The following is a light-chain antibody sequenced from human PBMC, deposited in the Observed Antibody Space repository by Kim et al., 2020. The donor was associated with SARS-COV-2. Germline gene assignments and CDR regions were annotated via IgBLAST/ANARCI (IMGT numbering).Light chain of an antibody. CDR2: DVS. CDR3: CSYAGTYTV. J-gene: IGLJ2*01. Sequence: PGQSVTISCTGTSSDIGGYNYISWYQHHPGKVPKVMIYDVSKRPSGVSDRFSGSKSGNTASLTISGLQAEDEADYYCCSYAGTYTVFGGGTQLTVL. V-gene: IGLV2-11*01. CDR1: SSDIGGYNY.